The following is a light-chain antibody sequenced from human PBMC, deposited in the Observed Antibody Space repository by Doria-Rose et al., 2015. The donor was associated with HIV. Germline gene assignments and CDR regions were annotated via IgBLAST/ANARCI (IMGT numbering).Light chain of an antibody. J-gene: IGKJ1*01. CDR3: HQYASSRT. CDR1: QSVSAHY. CDR2: GAS. Sequence: TQSPGTLSLSPGERANLSCRASQSVSAHYFAWYQQRPCQSPSLLIYGASSRATDIPDRFSGSGSGTDFTLTISRLEPEDFAVYYCHQYASSRTFGQGTKVEIK. V-gene: IGKV3-20*01.